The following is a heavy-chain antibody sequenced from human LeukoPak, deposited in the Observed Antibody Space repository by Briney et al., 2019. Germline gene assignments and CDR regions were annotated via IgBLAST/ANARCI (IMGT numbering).Heavy chain of an antibody. CDR1: GCTFTGYT. CDR2: INGGNGNT. V-gene: IGHV1-3*01. Sequence: ASVKVSCKASGCTFTGYTMHWVRQAPGQRPEWMGWINGGNGNTKYSQKFQGRVAITRDTSASTAYMELSSLRSEDTAVYYCARDPSFYGMDVWGQGTTVTVSS. D-gene: IGHD2-15*01. CDR3: ARDPSFYGMDV. J-gene: IGHJ6*02.